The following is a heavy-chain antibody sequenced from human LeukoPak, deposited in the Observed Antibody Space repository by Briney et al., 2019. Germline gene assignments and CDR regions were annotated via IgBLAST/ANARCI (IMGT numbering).Heavy chain of an antibody. CDR3: AREEDYSNSGYWYFDL. D-gene: IGHD4-11*01. J-gene: IGHJ2*01. CDR2: INHSGST. Sequence: SETLSLTCAVYGGSFSGYYWSWIRQPPGKGLEWIGEINHSGSTNYNPSLKSRVTISVDTSKNQFSLKLSSVTAADTAVYYCAREEDYSNSGYWYFDLWGRGTMVTVSS. V-gene: IGHV4-34*01. CDR1: GGSFSGYY.